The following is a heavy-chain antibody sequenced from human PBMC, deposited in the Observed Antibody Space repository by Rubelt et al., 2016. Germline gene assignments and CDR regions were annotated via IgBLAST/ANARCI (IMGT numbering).Heavy chain of an antibody. J-gene: IGHJ6*02. Sequence: EVQLVESGGGLVKPGGSLRLSCAASGFTFSSFSMNWVRQAPGKGLEWVSAISGSGGSTYYADSVKGRFTNSRDNSKNTLYLQMNSLRAEDTAVYYCAKDFVATIEWGWSGMDVWGQGTTVTVSS. CDR1: GFTFSSFS. CDR3: AKDFVATIEWGWSGMDV. V-gene: IGHV3-23*04. D-gene: IGHD5-12*01. CDR2: ISGSGGST.